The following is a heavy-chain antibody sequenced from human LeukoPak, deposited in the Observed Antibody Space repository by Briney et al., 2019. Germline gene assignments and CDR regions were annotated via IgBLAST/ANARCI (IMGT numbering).Heavy chain of an antibody. V-gene: IGHV3-23*01. CDR1: GFTFSSYA. J-gene: IGHJ3*02. Sequence: GGSLRLSCAASGFTFSSYAMSWVRQAPGKGLEWVSAISGSGGSTYYADSVKGRFTISRDNSKNTLYLQMNSLRAEDTAVYYCAKGLGRLGMEWLFSDAFDIWGQGTMVTVSS. D-gene: IGHD3-3*01. CDR3: AKGLGRLGMEWLFSDAFDI. CDR2: ISGSGGST.